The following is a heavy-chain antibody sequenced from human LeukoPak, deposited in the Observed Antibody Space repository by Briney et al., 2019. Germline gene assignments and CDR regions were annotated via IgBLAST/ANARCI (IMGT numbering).Heavy chain of an antibody. V-gene: IGHV3-74*01. CDR1: GFTFSNYW. Sequence: GGSLRLSCTASGFTFSNYWMHWVRQAPGKGLVWVSRINPDGTSTDYADSVKGRFTISRDNAKNTEYLQMNSLRLEDTAVFYCVRDFVVGGQGLGYWGQGTLVTVSS. CDR2: INPDGTST. D-gene: IGHD6-6*01. J-gene: IGHJ4*02. CDR3: VRDFVVGGQGLGY.